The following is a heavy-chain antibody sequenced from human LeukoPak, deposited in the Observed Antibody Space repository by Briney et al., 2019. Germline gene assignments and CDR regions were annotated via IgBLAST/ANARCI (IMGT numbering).Heavy chain of an antibody. V-gene: IGHV4-31*03. D-gene: IGHD3-10*01. Sequence: PSETLSLTCTVSGGSISSGGYYWSWIRQHPGKGLEWIGYIYYSGSTYYNPSLKSRVTISVDTSKNQFSLKLSSVTAADTAVYYCARDMRMVRGVIIPPYNYGMDVWGQGTTVTVSS. CDR1: GGSISSGGYY. CDR3: ARDMRMVRGVIIPPYNYGMDV. CDR2: IYYSGST. J-gene: IGHJ6*02.